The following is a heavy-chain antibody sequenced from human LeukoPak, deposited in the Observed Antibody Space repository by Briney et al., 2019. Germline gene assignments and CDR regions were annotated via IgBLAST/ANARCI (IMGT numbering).Heavy chain of an antibody. D-gene: IGHD3-3*01. CDR1: GFTFSSYA. CDR2: ISYDGSNK. J-gene: IGHJ3*02. Sequence: GGSLRLSCAASGFTFSSYAMHWVRQAPGKGLEWVAVISYDGSNKYYADSVKGRFPISRDNSKNTLYLQMNSLRAEDTAVYYCARVLITIFGVVPGAFDIWGQGTMVTVSS. V-gene: IGHV3-30-3*01. CDR3: ARVLITIFGVVPGAFDI.